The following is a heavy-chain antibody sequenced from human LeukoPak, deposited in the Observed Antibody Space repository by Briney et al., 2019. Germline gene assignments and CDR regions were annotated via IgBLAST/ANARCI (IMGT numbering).Heavy chain of an antibody. Sequence: PGGSLRLSCAASGFTLSSYGMHWVRQAPGKGLEWVAVIWYDGSNKYYADSVKGRFTISRDNSKNTLYLQMNSLRAEDTAVYYCAKDRGIASGVVNYYMDVWGKGTTVTVSS. CDR2: IWYDGSNK. CDR1: GFTLSSYG. CDR3: AKDRGIASGVVNYYMDV. V-gene: IGHV3-33*06. J-gene: IGHJ6*03. D-gene: IGHD3-3*01.